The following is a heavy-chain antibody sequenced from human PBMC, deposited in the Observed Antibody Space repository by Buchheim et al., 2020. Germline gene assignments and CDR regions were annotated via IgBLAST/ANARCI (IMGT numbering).Heavy chain of an antibody. J-gene: IGHJ6*02. Sequence: EVQLLESGGGLIQPGGSLRLSCGASGFSFSDYSMSWARQGPGKRLGWVAGIGRASTYTYYADSVKGRFTISRDNPNNRVYLQMSRLRVEDTAIYYCVKDRPCGNCSPMDVWGQGTT. V-gene: IGHV3-23*01. CDR3: VKDRPCGNCSPMDV. CDR1: GFSFSDYS. D-gene: IGHD1-1*01. CDR2: IGRASTYT.